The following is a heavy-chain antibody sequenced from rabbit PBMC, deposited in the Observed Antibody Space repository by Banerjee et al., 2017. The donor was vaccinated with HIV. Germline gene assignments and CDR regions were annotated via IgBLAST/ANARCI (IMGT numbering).Heavy chain of an antibody. Sequence: QEQLEESGGDLVKPEGSLTLTCKASGFTFSSSYYMTWVRQAPGKGLEWIAWIHTGSGSAYYASWVISRFTISKTSSTTVTLQMTSLTAADTATYFCARDWGLWGPGTLVT. CDR2: IHTGSGSA. CDR3: ARDWGL. D-gene: IGHD3-1*01. J-gene: IGHJ4*01. CDR1: GFTFSSSYY. V-gene: IGHV1S45*01.